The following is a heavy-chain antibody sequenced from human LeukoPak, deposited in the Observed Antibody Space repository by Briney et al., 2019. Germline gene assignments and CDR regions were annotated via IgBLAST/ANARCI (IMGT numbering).Heavy chain of an antibody. V-gene: IGHV3-23*01. CDR2: ISGSGGST. CDR3: AKGRYYYGSGSFPFWFDP. J-gene: IGHJ5*02. CDR1: GLTFSSYA. D-gene: IGHD3-10*01. Sequence: GGSLRLSCAASGLTFSSYAMSWVRQAPGKGLEWVSAISGSGGSTYYADSVKGRFTISRDNSKNTLYLQMNSLRAEDTAVYYCAKGRYYYGSGSFPFWFDPWGQGTLVTVSS.